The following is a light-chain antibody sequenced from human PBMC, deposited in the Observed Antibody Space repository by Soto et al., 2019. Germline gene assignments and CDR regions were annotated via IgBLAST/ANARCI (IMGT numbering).Light chain of an antibody. CDR1: SSDVGSYNL. CDR3: CSYAGSSTYV. Sequence: QSVLTQPVSVSGSPGQSITISCTGTSSDVGSYNLVSWYQQHPGKAPKLMIYEVSKRPSGVSNRFSGSKSGNTASLTISGLQAEDEADYYCCSYAGSSTYVFGTRTKVT. V-gene: IGLV2-23*02. J-gene: IGLJ1*01. CDR2: EVS.